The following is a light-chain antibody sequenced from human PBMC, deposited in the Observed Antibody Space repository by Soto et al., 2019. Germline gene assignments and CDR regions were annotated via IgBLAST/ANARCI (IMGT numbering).Light chain of an antibody. J-gene: IGKJ2*01. Sequence: EIVLTQSPGTLSLSPGERATLSCRASQSVTSNYLAWYQHKPGQAPRCLIYGAASRSTGIPDRFSGSGSGTSFTLTISRLEPEDFAVYYWQQYGTSLTFGQGTKLEIK. V-gene: IGKV3-20*01. CDR1: QSVTSNY. CDR3: QQYGTSLT. CDR2: GAA.